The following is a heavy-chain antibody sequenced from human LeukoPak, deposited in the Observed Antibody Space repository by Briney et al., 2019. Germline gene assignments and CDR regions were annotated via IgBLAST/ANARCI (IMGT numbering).Heavy chain of an antibody. J-gene: IGHJ4*02. CDR1: GFTFSSYG. Sequence: RTGGSLRLSCAASGFTFSSYGMSWVRQAPGKGLEWVGRIKRKSDGGTTDYAAPVKGRFTISRDDSKNTLYLQMNSLKSEDTAVYYCTTELDIRPNHYWGQGTLVTVSS. CDR2: IKRKSDGGTT. CDR3: TTELDIRPNHY. V-gene: IGHV3-15*01. D-gene: IGHD3-22*01.